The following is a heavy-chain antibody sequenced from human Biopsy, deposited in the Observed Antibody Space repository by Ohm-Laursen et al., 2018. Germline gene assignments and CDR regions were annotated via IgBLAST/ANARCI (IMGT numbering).Heavy chain of an antibody. CDR2: IFYRGST. CDR1: GGSISNNNYY. V-gene: IGHV4-39*01. D-gene: IGHD3-22*01. J-gene: IGHJ5*02. Sequence: SETLFLTCTVSGGSISNNNYYWGWIRQPPGKGLEWIGSIFYRGSTHYKPSLKSRANISVDTSKNQFSLKLNSVTAADTAVYYCARDYDTSGYYYVSWGQGTLVTVSS. CDR3: ARDYDTSGYYYVS.